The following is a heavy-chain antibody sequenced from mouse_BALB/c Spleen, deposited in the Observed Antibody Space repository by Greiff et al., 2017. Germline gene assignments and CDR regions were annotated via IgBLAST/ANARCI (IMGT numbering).Heavy chain of an antibody. CDR1: GFTFSSYG. V-gene: IGHV5-6-3*01. Sequence: EVQRVESGGGLVQPGGSLKLSCAASGFTFSSYGMSWVRQTPDKRLELVATINSNGGSTYYPDSVKGRFTISRDNAKNTLYLQMSSLKSEDTAMYYCARDNYYGNYVAWFAYWGQGTLVTVSA. J-gene: IGHJ3*01. D-gene: IGHD2-1*01. CDR2: INSNGGST. CDR3: ARDNYYGNYVAWFAY.